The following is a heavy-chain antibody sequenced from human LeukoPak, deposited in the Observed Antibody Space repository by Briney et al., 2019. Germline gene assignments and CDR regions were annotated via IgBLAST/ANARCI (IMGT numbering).Heavy chain of an antibody. V-gene: IGHV1-2*02. CDR2: INPNSGDT. J-gene: IGHJ4*02. CDR1: GYTFTYYY. D-gene: IGHD2-2*01. CDR3: ARANFLYCSSTTCLFDY. Sequence: GASVKVSCKASGYTFTYYYLHCVRQAPGQGFEWMGWINPNSGDTNYAQKFQGRVTMTRDTSISTAHMEMSRLRSDDTAVYYCARANFLYCSSTTCLFDYWGQGTLVTVSS.